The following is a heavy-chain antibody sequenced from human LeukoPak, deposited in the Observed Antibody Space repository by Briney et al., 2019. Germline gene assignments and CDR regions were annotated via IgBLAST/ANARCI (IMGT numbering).Heavy chain of an antibody. CDR1: GFTFSSYA. CDR3: AIYCSSTSCYWDYYYGMDV. Sequence: GGSLRLSCAASGFTFSSYAMHWVRQAPGKGLEWVAVISYDGSNKYYADSVKGRFTISRDNSKNTLYLQMNSLRAEDTAVYYCAIYCSSTSCYWDYYYGMDVWGQGTTVTVSS. J-gene: IGHJ6*02. V-gene: IGHV3-30-3*02. CDR2: ISYDGSNK. D-gene: IGHD2-2*01.